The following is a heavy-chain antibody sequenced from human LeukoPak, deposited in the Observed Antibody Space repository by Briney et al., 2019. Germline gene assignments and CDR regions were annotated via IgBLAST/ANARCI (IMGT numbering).Heavy chain of an antibody. CDR2: ISASGDST. CDR3: AKGSSYYGSGSYYNEPFDY. CDR1: GXTFSTYA. Sequence: PGGSLRLSCAASGXTFSTYAMTWVRQAPGKGLEWVSAISASGDSTYYADSAKGRFTISRDNSKNTLYLQMRSLRPEDTARYYCAKGSSYYGSGSYYNEPFDYWGQGTLVTVSS. D-gene: IGHD3-10*01. J-gene: IGHJ4*02. V-gene: IGHV3-23*01.